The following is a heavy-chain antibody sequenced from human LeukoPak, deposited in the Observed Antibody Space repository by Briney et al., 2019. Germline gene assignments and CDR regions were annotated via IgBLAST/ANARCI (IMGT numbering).Heavy chain of an antibody. V-gene: IGHV3-23*01. D-gene: IGHD3-3*01. Sequence: PGRSLRLSCAASGFTFSSYAMSWVRQAPGKGLEWVSAISGSGGSTYYADSVKGRLTISRDNSKNTLYLQMNSLRAEDTAVYYCAKRHYDFWSGYQNQMYYFDYWGQGTLVTVSS. CDR1: GFTFSSYA. J-gene: IGHJ4*02. CDR3: AKRHYDFWSGYQNQMYYFDY. CDR2: ISGSGGST.